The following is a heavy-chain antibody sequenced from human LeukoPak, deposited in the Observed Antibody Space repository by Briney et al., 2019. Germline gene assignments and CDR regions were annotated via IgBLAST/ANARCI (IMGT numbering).Heavy chain of an antibody. D-gene: IGHD6-19*01. Sequence: ASVKVSCKASGYTFTSYAMHWVRQAPGQRLEWMGWINAGNGNTKYSQKFQGRVAITRDTFATTAYMELSSLRSEDTAVYYCARHIAVAGPGYFDLWGRGTLVTVSS. CDR3: ARHIAVAGPGYFDL. J-gene: IGHJ2*01. CDR1: GYTFTSYA. V-gene: IGHV1-3*01. CDR2: INAGNGNT.